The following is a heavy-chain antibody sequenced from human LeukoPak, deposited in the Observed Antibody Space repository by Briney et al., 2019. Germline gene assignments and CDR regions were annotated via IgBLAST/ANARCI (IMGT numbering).Heavy chain of an antibody. CDR3: ARVALGSWYFDL. CDR2: ISTYNGNT. Sequence: ASVKVSCKASGYTFTTYAISWVRQAPGQGLEWMGWISTYNGNTNYAQKFQGRVTLTTDTSTRTAYMDLRSLRSDDTAVYHCARVALGSWYFDLWGRGTLVTVTS. CDR1: GYTFTTYA. J-gene: IGHJ2*01. D-gene: IGHD2-15*01. V-gene: IGHV1-18*01.